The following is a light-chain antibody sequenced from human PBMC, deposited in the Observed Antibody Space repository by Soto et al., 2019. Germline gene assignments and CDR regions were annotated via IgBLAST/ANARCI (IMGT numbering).Light chain of an antibody. Sequence: DIVMTQSPDSLAVSLGERATINCKSSQSVLYSSNNKNYLAWYQQKPGQPPKLLIYWASTRESGVPDRFSGSGSGTDFTLTISSLQAEDVAVYYGQQYYSTLWTFCQGTKVDIK. CDR1: QSVLYSSNNKNY. CDR3: QQYYSTLWT. CDR2: WAS. J-gene: IGKJ1*01. V-gene: IGKV4-1*01.